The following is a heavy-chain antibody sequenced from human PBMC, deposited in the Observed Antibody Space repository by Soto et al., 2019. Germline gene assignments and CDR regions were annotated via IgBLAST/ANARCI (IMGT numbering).Heavy chain of an antibody. CDR3: AGVGRSSGWYGIDYFDY. Sequence: PVKVSCKASGLTFTSSAVQWVLQARGQRLEWIGWIVFGSGNTNYAQKFQERVTITRDMSTSRAYMELSSLRSEDTAVYYCAGVGRSSGWYGIDYFDYWGQGTLVTVSS. CDR1: GLTFTSSA. D-gene: IGHD6-19*01. V-gene: IGHV1-58*01. CDR2: IVFGSGNT. J-gene: IGHJ4*02.